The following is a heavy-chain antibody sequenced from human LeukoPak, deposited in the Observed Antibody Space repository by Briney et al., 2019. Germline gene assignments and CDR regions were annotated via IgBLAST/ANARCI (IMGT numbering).Heavy chain of an antibody. J-gene: IGHJ6*03. CDR1: GGSISSGGYY. CDR3: ARDRVVVTARQNYYMDV. V-gene: IGHV4-61*09. D-gene: IGHD2-15*01. CDR2: IYTSGST. Sequence: PSQTLSLTCTVSGGSISSGGYYWSWIRQPVGKGLEWIGHIYTSGSTNYNPSLKSRVTISVDTSKNQFSLKLSSVTAADTAVYYCARDRVVVTARQNYYMDVRGKGTTVTVSS.